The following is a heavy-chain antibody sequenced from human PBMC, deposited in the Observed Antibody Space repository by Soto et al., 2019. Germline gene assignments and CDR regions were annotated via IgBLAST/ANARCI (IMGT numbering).Heavy chain of an antibody. CDR3: RAYYDFWSGSPQNYYGMDV. J-gene: IGHJ6*02. Sequence: SLRLSCAASGFTFSSYGMHWVRQAPGKGLEWVAVIWYDGSNKYYADSVKGRFTISRDNSKNTLYLQMNSLRAEDTAVYYCRAYYDFWSGSPQNYYGMDVWGQGTTVTVS. V-gene: IGHV3-33*01. CDR1: GFTFSSYG. CDR2: IWYDGSNK. D-gene: IGHD3-3*01.